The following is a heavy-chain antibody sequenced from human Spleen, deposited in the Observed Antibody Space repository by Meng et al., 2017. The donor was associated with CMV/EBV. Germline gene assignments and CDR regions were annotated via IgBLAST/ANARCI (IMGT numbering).Heavy chain of an antibody. CDR1: GFTFSSYG. CDR3: ARKSIRGRDYYGMDV. Sequence: GESLKISCAASGFTFSSYGMHWVRQAPGKGLEWVAFIRYDGSNKYYADSVKGRFTISRDNSKNTLYLQMNSLRAEDTAVYYCARKSIRGRDYYGMDVWGQGTTVTVSS. CDR2: IRYDGSNK. J-gene: IGHJ6*02. V-gene: IGHV3-30*02. D-gene: IGHD3-16*01.